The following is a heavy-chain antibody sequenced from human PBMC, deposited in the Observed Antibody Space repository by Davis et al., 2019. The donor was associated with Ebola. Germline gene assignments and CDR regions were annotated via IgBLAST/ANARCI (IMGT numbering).Heavy chain of an antibody. Sequence: MPSETLSLTCAVYGGSFSGYYWSWIRQPPGKGLEWIGEINHSGSTNYNPSLKSRVTISVDTSKNQFSLKLSSVTAEDTAVYYCARDPMTVAGNYYYNGMDVWGQGTTVTVS. J-gene: IGHJ6*02. CDR1: GGSFSGYY. CDR3: ARDPMTVAGNYYYNGMDV. CDR2: INHSGST. V-gene: IGHV4-34*01. D-gene: IGHD6-19*01.